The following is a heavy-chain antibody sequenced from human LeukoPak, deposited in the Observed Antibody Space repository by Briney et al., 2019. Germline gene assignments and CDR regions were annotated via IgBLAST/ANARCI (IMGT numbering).Heavy chain of an antibody. CDR1: GGSISSGAYY. Sequence: SETLSLTCIVAGGSISSGAYYWSWIRQHPGKGLEWIGNIYYSGSTYYNPSLKSRVTISVDTSKNQFSLKLSSVTAADTAVYYCARLLAVAAPDDFDYWGQGTLVTVSS. CDR3: ARLLAVAAPDDFDY. D-gene: IGHD6-19*01. V-gene: IGHV4-39*01. J-gene: IGHJ4*02. CDR2: IYYSGST.